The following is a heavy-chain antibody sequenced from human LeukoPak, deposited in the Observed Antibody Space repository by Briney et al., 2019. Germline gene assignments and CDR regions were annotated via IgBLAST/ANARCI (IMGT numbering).Heavy chain of an antibody. CDR1: GYTFTSYG. CDR3: ARRVQQWLAINYYYYYMDV. D-gene: IGHD6-19*01. J-gene: IGHJ6*03. Sequence: GASVKVSCKASGYTFTSYGISWVRQAPGQGLEWMGWISAYNGNTNCAQKLQGRVTMTTDTSTSTAYMELRSLRSDDTAVYYCARRVQQWLAINYYYYYMDVWGKGTTVTVSS. CDR2: ISAYNGNT. V-gene: IGHV1-18*01.